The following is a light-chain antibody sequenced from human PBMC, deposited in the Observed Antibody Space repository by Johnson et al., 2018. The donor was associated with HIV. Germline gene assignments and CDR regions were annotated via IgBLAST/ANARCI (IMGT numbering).Light chain of an antibody. CDR3: GTWDSSLSAGGYV. J-gene: IGLJ1*01. CDR1: SSNIGNNY. CDR2: EKN. V-gene: IGLV1-51*02. Sequence: QSVLTQPPSVSAAPGQKVTISCSGSSSNIGNNYVSWYQQLPGTAPKLLIYEKNKRPSGIPDRFSGSKYGTSATLGITGLQTGDEADYYCGTWDSSLSAGGYVFGTGTQVTFL.